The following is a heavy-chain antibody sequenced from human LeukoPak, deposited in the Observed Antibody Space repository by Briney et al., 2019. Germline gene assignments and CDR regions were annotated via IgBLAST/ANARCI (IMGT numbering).Heavy chain of an antibody. CDR3: ARDCCLRYASGN. CDR2: IYSGGST. CDR1: GFTVSSNY. Sequence: GGSLRLSCAASGFTVSSNYMSWVRQAPGKGLEWVSVIYSGGSTYYAHSVKGRFTISRDNSKNTLYLQMNSLRAEDTAVYYCARDCCLRYASGNWGQGTLVTVSS. V-gene: IGHV3-53*05. J-gene: IGHJ4*02. D-gene: IGHD3-9*01.